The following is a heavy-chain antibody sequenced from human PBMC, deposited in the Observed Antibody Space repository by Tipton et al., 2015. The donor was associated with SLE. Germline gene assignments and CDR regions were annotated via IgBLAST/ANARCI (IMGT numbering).Heavy chain of an antibody. CDR1: GSTFSNAW. D-gene: IGHD6-13*01. Sequence: SLRLSCAASGSTFSNAWMSWVRQAPGKGLAWVGRIKSKTDGGTTDYAAPVKGRFTISRDYSKNTLYLQMNSLKTEDTAVYYCTTAASATLFDICSELTIVTVSS. CDR3: TTAASATLFDI. J-gene: IGHJ3*02. CDR2: IKSKTDGGTT. V-gene: IGHV3-15*01.